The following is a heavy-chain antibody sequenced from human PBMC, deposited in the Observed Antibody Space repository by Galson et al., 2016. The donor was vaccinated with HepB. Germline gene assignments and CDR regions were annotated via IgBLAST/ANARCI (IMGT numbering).Heavy chain of an antibody. CDR2: ISYDGSNK. D-gene: IGHD4-23*01. V-gene: IGHV3-30*04. Sequence: SLRLSCAASGFTFSSYAMHWVRQAPGKGLEWVAVISYDGSNKYYADSVKGRFTISRDNAKNSLYLQMNGLKAEDTAMYYCARAGATVVSHFDYWGQGTLVTVSS. CDR3: ARAGATVVSHFDY. J-gene: IGHJ4*02. CDR1: GFTFSSYA.